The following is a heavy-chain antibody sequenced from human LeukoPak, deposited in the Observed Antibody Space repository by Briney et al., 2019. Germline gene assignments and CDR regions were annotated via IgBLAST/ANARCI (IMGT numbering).Heavy chain of an antibody. CDR1: GGSISSGSYY. CDR3: ARHGGSYGY. CDR2: IYYSGST. V-gene: IGHV4-39*01. D-gene: IGHD1-26*01. J-gene: IGHJ4*02. Sequence: SETLSLTCTVSGGSISSGSYYWGWIRQPPGKGLEWIGSIYYSGSTYYNPSLKSRVTISVDTSKNQFSLKLSSVTAADTAVYYCARHGGSYGYWGQGTLVTVSS.